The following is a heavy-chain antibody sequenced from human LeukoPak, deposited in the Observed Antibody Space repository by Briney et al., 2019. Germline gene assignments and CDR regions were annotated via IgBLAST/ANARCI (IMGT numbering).Heavy chain of an antibody. CDR2: INWNGGNT. CDR3: AELGITMIGGV. Sequence: GGSLRLSCAASGFTFDDYGMSWVRQAPGKGLEWVSGINWNGGNTGYAGSVKGRFTISRDNAKNSLYLQMNSLRAEDTAVYYCAELGITMIGGVWGKGTTVTISS. CDR1: GFTFDDYG. J-gene: IGHJ6*04. D-gene: IGHD3-10*02. V-gene: IGHV3-20*04.